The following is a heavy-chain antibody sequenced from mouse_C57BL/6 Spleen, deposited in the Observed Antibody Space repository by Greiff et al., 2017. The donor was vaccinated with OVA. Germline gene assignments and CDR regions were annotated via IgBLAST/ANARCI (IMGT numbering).Heavy chain of an antibody. J-gene: IGHJ3*01. V-gene: IGHV1-61*01. D-gene: IGHD2-1*01. CDR2: IYPSDSET. CDR1: GYTFTSYW. Sequence: QVHVKQSGAELVRPGSSVKLSCKASGYTFTSYWMDWVKQRPGQGLEWIGNIYPSDSETHYNQKFKDKATLTVDKSSSTAYMQLSSLTSEDSAVYYCARLGGNFFAYWGQGTLVTVSA. CDR3: ARLGGNFFAY.